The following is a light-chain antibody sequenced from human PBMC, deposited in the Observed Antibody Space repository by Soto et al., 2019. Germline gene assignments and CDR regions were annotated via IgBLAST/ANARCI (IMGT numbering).Light chain of an antibody. J-gene: IGLJ2*01. V-gene: IGLV2-14*01. CDR3: SSYTSSSTVL. CDR1: SSDVGGYNY. Sequence: QSALTQPASVSGSPGQWITLSCTGTSSDVGGYNYVSWYQQHPGKAPKLMIYDVSNQASGVSNRFSGSKAGNTASMTISGLLDEDEADYYCSSYTSSSTVLFGGGTKLTVL. CDR2: DVS.